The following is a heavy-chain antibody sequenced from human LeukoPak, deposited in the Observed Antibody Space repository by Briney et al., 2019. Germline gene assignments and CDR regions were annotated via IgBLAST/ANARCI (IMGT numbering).Heavy chain of an antibody. CDR1: GFTFSSYE. V-gene: IGHV3-48*03. D-gene: IGHD3-10*01. CDR2: ISSSGSTI. J-gene: IGHJ4*02. Sequence: GGSLRLSCAASGFTFSSYEMNWVRQAPGKGLEWVSYISSSGSTIYYADSVKGRFTISRDNAKNSLDLQMNSLRVEDTGIYYCVKVAKYYYGSETYYFFEQWGQGTPVTASS. CDR3: VKVAKYYYGSETYYFFEQ.